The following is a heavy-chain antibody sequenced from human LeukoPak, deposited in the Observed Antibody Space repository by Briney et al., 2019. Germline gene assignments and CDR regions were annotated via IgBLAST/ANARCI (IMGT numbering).Heavy chain of an antibody. CDR1: GFTFSSYG. V-gene: IGHV3-30*18. J-gene: IGHJ4*02. D-gene: IGHD1-26*01. CDR3: GKSAGGSIDY. Sequence: GGSLRLSCAASGFTFSSYGMHWVRQAPGKGLEWVSVISYDGSNKYYADSVKGRYTISRDNSNNTLFLQMNSLRAEDTAVYYWGKSAGGSIDYWGQGTLVTVSS. CDR2: ISYDGSNK.